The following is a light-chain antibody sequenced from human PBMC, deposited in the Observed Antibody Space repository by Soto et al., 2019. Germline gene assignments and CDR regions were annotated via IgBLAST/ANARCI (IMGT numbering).Light chain of an antibody. CDR1: QCISIF. CDR2: AAS. CDR3: HQRNSYPWA. V-gene: IGKV1-9*01. Sequence: CVYIGDSVTITRRASQCISIFLAWYQQKPGKAPKLLIYAASTLQSGVPSRFSGSGSGTDFTLTITSLQPEDFATYYSHQRNSYPWAFGQGTRWIS. J-gene: IGKJ1*01.